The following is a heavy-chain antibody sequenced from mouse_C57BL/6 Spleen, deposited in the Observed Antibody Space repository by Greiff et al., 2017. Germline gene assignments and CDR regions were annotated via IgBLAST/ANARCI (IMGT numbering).Heavy chain of an antibody. D-gene: IGHD3-2*02. J-gene: IGHJ3*01. CDR3: ARWGAQATIRSSWFAY. CDR2: IYPGSGST. V-gene: IGHV1-55*01. CDR1: GYTFTSYW. Sequence: QVQLKQPGAELVKPGASVKMSCKASGYTFTSYWITWVKQRPGQGLEWIGDIYPGSGSTNYNEKFKSKATLTVDTSSSTAYMQLSSLTSEDSAVYYCARWGAQATIRSSWFAYWGQGTLVTVSA.